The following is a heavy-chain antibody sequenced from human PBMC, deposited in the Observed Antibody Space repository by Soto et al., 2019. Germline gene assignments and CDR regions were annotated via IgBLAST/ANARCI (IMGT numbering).Heavy chain of an antibody. Sequence: QVQLVQSGAEVKKPGASVKVSCKASGYTFTGYYMHWVRQAPGQGLEWMGWINPNSGGTNYAQKFQGWVTMTRDTSISTACMELSRLRSDDTAVYYCARALRDSSGYPQYYFDYWGQGNLLTVSS. J-gene: IGHJ4*02. CDR1: GYTFTGYY. V-gene: IGHV1-2*04. CDR3: ARALRDSSGYPQYYFDY. D-gene: IGHD3-22*01. CDR2: INPNSGGT.